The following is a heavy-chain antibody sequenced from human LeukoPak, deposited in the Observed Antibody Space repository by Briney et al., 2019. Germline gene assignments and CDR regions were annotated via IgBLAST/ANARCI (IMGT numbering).Heavy chain of an antibody. Sequence: PGGSLRLSCVASGFTFSGHGMHWVRQAPGKGLEWVAVIWYDGSNEYYADSVKGRFIISRDNSKNTLYLQMNSLRAEDTAVYYCARDHDSYDFWSGYCPDAFDMWGQGTMVTVSS. CDR3: ARDHDSYDFWSGYCPDAFDM. D-gene: IGHD3-3*01. CDR1: GFTFSGHG. V-gene: IGHV3-33*01. CDR2: IWYDGSNE. J-gene: IGHJ3*02.